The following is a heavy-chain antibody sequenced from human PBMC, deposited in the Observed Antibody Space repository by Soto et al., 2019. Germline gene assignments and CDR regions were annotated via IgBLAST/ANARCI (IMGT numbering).Heavy chain of an antibody. CDR2: IWYDGSNK. CDR3: AKDSSTYSSSWYAFDY. CDR1: GFTFSSYG. Sequence: PGGSLRLSCAASGFTFSSYGMHWVRQAPGKGLEWVAVIWYDGSNKYYADSVKGRFTISRDNSKNTLYLQMNSLRAEDTAVYYCAKDSSTYSSSWYAFDYWGQGTLVTVSS. V-gene: IGHV3-30*02. D-gene: IGHD6-13*01. J-gene: IGHJ4*02.